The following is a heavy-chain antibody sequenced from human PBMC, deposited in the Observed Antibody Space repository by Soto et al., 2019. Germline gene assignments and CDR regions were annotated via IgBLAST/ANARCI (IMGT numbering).Heavy chain of an antibody. CDR2: ISGSGGST. D-gene: IGHD1-20*01. Sequence: GGSLRLSCAASGFTFSSYAMSWVRQAPGKGLEWVSAISGSGGSTYYADSVKGRFTISRDNSKNTLYLQMNSLRAEDTAVYYCAKGSITRKSTSYYFDYWGQGTLVTVSS. V-gene: IGHV3-23*01. CDR1: GFTFSSYA. CDR3: AKGSITRKSTSYYFDY. J-gene: IGHJ4*02.